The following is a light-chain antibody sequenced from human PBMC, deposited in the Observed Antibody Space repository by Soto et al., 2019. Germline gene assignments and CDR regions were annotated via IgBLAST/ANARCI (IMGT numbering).Light chain of an antibody. J-gene: IGLJ1*01. V-gene: IGLV1-44*01. Sequence: QPVLTQPPSASGTPGQRVTISCSGSSSNIGSGTVNWYQQLPGAAPKLLIYNNNQRPSGVPDRFSGSKSGTSASLAISGLQSEDEADYYCASWDVTLNGLYVFGAGTKLTVL. CDR2: NNN. CDR3: ASWDVTLNGLYV. CDR1: SSNIGSGT.